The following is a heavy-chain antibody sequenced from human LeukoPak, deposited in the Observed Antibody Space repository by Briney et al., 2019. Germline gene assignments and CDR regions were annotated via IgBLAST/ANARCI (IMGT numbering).Heavy chain of an antibody. CDR1: GFSVSSYG. V-gene: IGHV3-23*01. J-gene: IGHJ4*02. CDR3: AQGYSGGWFPY. Sequence: PGGSLRLSCAVSGFSVSSYGMSWVRQAPGKGLEWISAISVDGDSTYYADSVKGRFIISRDNSENTLYLQMNSLRTEDTAVYYCAQGYSGGWFPYWGQGSLVSVSS. CDR2: ISVDGDST. D-gene: IGHD5-12*01.